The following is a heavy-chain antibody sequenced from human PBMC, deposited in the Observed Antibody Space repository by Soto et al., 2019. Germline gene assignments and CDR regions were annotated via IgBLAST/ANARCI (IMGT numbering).Heavy chain of an antibody. D-gene: IGHD1-26*01. CDR3: ARLSGTYNDRYFDY. CDR2: IYYSGTT. J-gene: IGHJ4*02. Sequence: SETLSLTCTVSGGSISSSSYYWGWVRQPPGKGLEWIGYIYYSGTTNYNPSLKSRVTISIDTSNNQFSLKVESMTAADTAVYFCARLSGTYNDRYFDYWGQGTLVTVSS. V-gene: IGHV4-39*01. CDR1: GGSISSSSYY.